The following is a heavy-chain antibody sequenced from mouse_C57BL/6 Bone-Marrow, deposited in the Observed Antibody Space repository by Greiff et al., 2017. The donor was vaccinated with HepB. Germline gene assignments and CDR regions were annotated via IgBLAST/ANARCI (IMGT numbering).Heavy chain of an antibody. CDR1: GYTFTSYW. Sequence: QVQLQQSGAELVKPGASVKLSCKASGYTFTSYWMHWVKQRPGRGLEWIGRIDPNSGGTKYNEKFKSKATLTVDKPSSTAYMQLSSLTSEDSAVYYCANYYGSSLYWYFDVWGTGTTVTVSS. V-gene: IGHV1-72*01. CDR2: IDPNSGGT. CDR3: ANYYGSSLYWYFDV. D-gene: IGHD1-1*01. J-gene: IGHJ1*03.